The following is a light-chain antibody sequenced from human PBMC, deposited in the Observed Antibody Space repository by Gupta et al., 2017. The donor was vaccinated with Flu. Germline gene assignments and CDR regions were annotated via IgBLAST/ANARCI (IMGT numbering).Light chain of an antibody. V-gene: IGKV1-6*01. J-gene: IGKJ1*01. CDR1: QGIRND. Sequence: GDRVTITCRASQGIRNDLGWYQQKPGKAPKLLISGASTLQSGVPSRFNGSGSGTDFTLTISSLQPEDFATYYCLQDYNYPRTFGQGTKVEIK. CDR3: LQDYNYPRT. CDR2: GAS.